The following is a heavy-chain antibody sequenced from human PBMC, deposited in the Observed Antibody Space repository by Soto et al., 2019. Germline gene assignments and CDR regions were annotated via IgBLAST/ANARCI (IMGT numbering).Heavy chain of an antibody. V-gene: IGHV4-59*01. CDR1: GGSINNYY. CDR2: IHYSGST. CDR3: ATGRVSGFGRGVLIFDP. D-gene: IGHD3-10*01. Sequence: SETLSLTCTVSGGSINNYYWNWIRQPPGKGLEWIGSIHYSGSTNYKPSLKSRVTISVDTSKNQFSLKLNSVTAADPAVYYCATGRVSGFGRGVLIFDPWGQGTLVTVSS. J-gene: IGHJ5*02.